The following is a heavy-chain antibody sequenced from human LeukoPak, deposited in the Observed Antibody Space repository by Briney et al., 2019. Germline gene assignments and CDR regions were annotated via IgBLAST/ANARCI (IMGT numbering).Heavy chain of an antibody. CDR3: ARTGSVDDYDSSGYYSNWFDP. V-gene: IGHV1-69*13. CDR1: GYTFTSYD. D-gene: IGHD3-22*01. Sequence: GASVKVSCKASGYTFTSYDINWMRQAPGQGLEWIGGIIPIFGTANYAQKFQGRVTITADESTSTAYMELSSLRSEDTAVYYCARTGSVDDYDSSGYYSNWFDPWGQGTLVTVSS. CDR2: IIPIFGTA. J-gene: IGHJ5*02.